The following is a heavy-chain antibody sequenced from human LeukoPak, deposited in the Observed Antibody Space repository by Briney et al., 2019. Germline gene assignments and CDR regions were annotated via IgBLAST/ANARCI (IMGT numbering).Heavy chain of an antibody. CDR3: AREQNDYSNQYNWFDP. V-gene: IGHV4-59*01. J-gene: IGHJ5*02. CDR1: GGSISSYY. CDR2: IYYSGST. D-gene: IGHD4-11*01. Sequence: SETLSLTCTVSGGSISSYYWSWIRQPPGKGLEWVGYIYYSGSTNYNPSLKSRVTISVDTSKNQFSLKLSSVTAADTAVYYCAREQNDYSNQYNWFDPWGQGTLVTVSS.